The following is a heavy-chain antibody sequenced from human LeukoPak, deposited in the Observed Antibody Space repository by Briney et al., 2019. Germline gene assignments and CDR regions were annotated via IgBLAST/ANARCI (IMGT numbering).Heavy chain of an antibody. D-gene: IGHD5-24*01. CDR2: ISSRSSII. V-gene: IGHV3-21*01. CDR1: AFTFSSNS. Sequence: PGGSLRLSCAADAFTFSSNSMNCVRQALGKELEGVSSISSRSSIIYYADSEKGRFPISKDKAKNSLYMQMNSLSVEDTAVYYCERVLEMGTMGGAFDIWGQGTMVTVSS. CDR3: ERVLEMGTMGGAFDI. J-gene: IGHJ3*02.